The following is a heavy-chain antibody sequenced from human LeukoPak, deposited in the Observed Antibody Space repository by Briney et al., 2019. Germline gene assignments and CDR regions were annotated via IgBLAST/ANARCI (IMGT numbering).Heavy chain of an antibody. Sequence: GGSLRLSCAASGFTFSSYNMNWVRQAPGKGLEWVSYITSSSSTIYYADSVKGRFTISRDNAKNSLYLQMNSLRDEDTAVYYCARGWYYGPYYFDYWGQGTLVTVSS. V-gene: IGHV3-48*02. CDR2: ITSSSSTI. J-gene: IGHJ4*02. D-gene: IGHD3-10*01. CDR3: ARGWYYGPYYFDY. CDR1: GFTFSSYN.